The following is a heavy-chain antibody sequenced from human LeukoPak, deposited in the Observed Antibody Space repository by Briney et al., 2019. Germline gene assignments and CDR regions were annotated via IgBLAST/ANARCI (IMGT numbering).Heavy chain of an antibody. D-gene: IGHD4-17*01. J-gene: IGHJ3*02. CDR3: ARALDYGDAFDI. CDR1: GFTFSSYA. Sequence: PGGSLRLSCAASGFTFSSYAMHWVRQAPGKGLEWVAVISYDGSNKYYADSAKGRFTISRDNSKNTLYLQMNSLRAEDTAVYYCARALDYGDAFDIWGQGTMVTVSS. V-gene: IGHV3-30*04. CDR2: ISYDGSNK.